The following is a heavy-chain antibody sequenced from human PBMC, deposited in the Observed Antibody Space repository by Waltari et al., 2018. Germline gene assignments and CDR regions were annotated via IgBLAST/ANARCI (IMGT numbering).Heavy chain of an antibody. CDR2: IYYSGST. V-gene: IGHV4-59*01. CDR3: AREYSSSGNFDY. Sequence: QVQLQESGPGLVKPSETLSLTCTVSGGSISSYYWSWIRQPPGKGLEWIGYIYYSGSTNYNPSLKSRVTISVDTSKNQFSLKLSSVTAADTAVYYCAREYSSSGNFDYWGQGTLVTVSS. CDR1: GGSISSYY. D-gene: IGHD6-6*01. J-gene: IGHJ4*02.